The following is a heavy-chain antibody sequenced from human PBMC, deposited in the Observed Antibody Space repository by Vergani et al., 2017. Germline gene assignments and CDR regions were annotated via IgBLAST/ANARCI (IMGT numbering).Heavy chain of an antibody. CDR1: GFTFSSYA. V-gene: IGHV3-30*18. Sequence: QVQLVESGGGVVQPGRSLRLSCAASGFTFSSYAMHWVRQAPGKGLEWVAVIWYDGSNKYYADSVKGRFTISRDNSKNTLYLQMNSLRAEDTAVYYCAKITLGSYYVYYYYGMDVWGQGTTVTVSS. CDR3: AKITLGSYYVYYYYGMDV. J-gene: IGHJ6*02. D-gene: IGHD1-26*01. CDR2: IWYDGSNK.